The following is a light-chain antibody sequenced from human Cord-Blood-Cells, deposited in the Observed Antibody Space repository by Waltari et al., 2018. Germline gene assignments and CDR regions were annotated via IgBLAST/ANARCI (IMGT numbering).Light chain of an antibody. Sequence: DIVMTQSPDSLAVSLGERATINCKSSQSVLYSSNNKNYLAWYQQKPGQPPKLHIYWASTRESGVADRFSGGGSGTDFTLTISSLQAEDVAVYCCQQYYSTPRTFGQGTKVEIK. V-gene: IGKV4-1*01. CDR3: QQYYSTPRT. CDR2: WAS. CDR1: QSVLYSSNNKNY. J-gene: IGKJ1*01.